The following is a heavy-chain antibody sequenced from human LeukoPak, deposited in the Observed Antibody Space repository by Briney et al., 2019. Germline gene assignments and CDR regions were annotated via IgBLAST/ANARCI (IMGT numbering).Heavy chain of an antibody. D-gene: IGHD3-22*01. CDR2: ISGSGGST. CDR1: GFTLSSYA. J-gene: IGHJ4*02. CDR3: AKLWPTCYYDSSGYSPIDY. V-gene: IGHV3-23*01. Sequence: GGSLSLSCAASGFTLSSYAMSWVRQAPGKGLEWVSAISGSGGSTYYAESVKGRFTISRDNSKDTLYLQMNSLRAEDTAVYYCAKLWPTCYYDSSGYSPIDYWGQGTLVTVSS.